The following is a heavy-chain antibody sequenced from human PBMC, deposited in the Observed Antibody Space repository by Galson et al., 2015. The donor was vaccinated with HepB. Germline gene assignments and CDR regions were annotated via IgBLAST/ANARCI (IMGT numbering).Heavy chain of an antibody. CDR2: IYYSGST. D-gene: IGHD2-2*01. CDR3: ARSGTSTSWLYYYYGMDV. J-gene: IGHJ6*02. Sequence: TCTVSGGSLSGSYWSWTRQPPGKGLEWIGYIYYSGSTNYNPSLKSRVTMSLDISKNQFSLKLSSVTAADTAVYYCARSGTSTSWLYYYYGMDVWGQGTTVTVSS. CDR1: GGSLSGSY. V-gene: IGHV4-59*01.